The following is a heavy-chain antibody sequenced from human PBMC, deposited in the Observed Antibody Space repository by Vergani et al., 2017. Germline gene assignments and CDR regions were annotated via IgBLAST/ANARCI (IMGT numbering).Heavy chain of an antibody. CDR1: GGSSSSYY. Sequence: QVQLQESGPGLVKPSETLSLTCTVSGGSSSSYYWSWIRQPPGKGLEWIGYIYYSGSTDYNPSLKSRVTISVDTSKNQFSLKLSSVTAADTAVYYCATGGTGSSSWYYVDYWGQGTLVTVSS. D-gene: IGHD6-13*01. V-gene: IGHV4-59*01. J-gene: IGHJ4*02. CDR2: IYYSGST. CDR3: ATGGTGSSSWYYVDY.